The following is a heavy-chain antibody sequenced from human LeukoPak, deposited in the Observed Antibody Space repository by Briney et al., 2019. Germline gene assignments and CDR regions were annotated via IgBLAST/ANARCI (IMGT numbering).Heavy chain of an antibody. J-gene: IGHJ3*02. Sequence: GGSLRLSCAASGFTFSSYSMNWVRQAPGKGLEWVSSISSSSSYIYYADSVKGRFTISRDNAKNSLYLQMNSLRAEDTAVYYCARASHGDSSGYSYAFDIWGQGTMVTVSS. CDR1: GFTFSSYS. CDR3: ARASHGDSSGYSYAFDI. V-gene: IGHV3-21*01. D-gene: IGHD3-22*01. CDR2: ISSSSSYI.